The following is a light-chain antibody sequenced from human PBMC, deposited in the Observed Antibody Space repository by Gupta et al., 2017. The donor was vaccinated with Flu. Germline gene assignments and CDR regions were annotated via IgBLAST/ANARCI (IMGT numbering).Light chain of an antibody. CDR1: SSDVGGYNY. V-gene: IGLV2-14*01. J-gene: IGLJ2*01. Sequence: QSALTQPASVSGSPGQSITISCTPTSSDVGGYNYVSWYQQHPGKAPKLMIYEVSNRPSGVSNRISGSKSGNTASLTISGLQAEDEADYYCSSYTSSSTVVFGGGTKLTVL. CDR2: EVS. CDR3: SSYTSSSTVV.